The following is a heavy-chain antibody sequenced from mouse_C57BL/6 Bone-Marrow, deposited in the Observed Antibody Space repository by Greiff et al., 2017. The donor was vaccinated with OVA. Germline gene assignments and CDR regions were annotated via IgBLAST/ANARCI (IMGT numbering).Heavy chain of an antibody. Sequence: VQLQQPGAELVRPGSSVKLSCKASGYTFTSYWMDWVKQRPGQGLEWIGNIYPSDSETHYNQKFKDKATLTVDKSSSTAYMQLSSLTSEDSAGYYCARDGYYDAMDYWGQGTSVTVSS. V-gene: IGHV1-61*01. CDR3: ARDGYYDAMDY. D-gene: IGHD2-3*01. CDR2: IYPSDSET. J-gene: IGHJ4*01. CDR1: GYTFTSYW.